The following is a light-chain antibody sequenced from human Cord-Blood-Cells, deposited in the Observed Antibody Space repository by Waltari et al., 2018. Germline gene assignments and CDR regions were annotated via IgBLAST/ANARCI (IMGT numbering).Light chain of an antibody. Sequence: NFMLTQPHSVSESPGKTVTISCTRSSGSIASNYVQWYQQRPGSSPTTVVYEDDQCPSVVPVRFSGSIDSSSNAACLTISGLKTEDEADYYCQSYDSSNHVVFGGGTKLTVL. CDR1: SGSIASNY. CDR3: QSYDSSNHVV. J-gene: IGLJ2*01. V-gene: IGLV6-57*01. CDR2: EDD.